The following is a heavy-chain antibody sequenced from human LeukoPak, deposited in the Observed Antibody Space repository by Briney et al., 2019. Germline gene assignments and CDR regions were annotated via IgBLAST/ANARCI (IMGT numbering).Heavy chain of an antibody. D-gene: IGHD6-19*01. CDR2: ISGSGRSI. Sequence: GGSLSLSCAASGFPFSSYAMSWVRQAPGKGREWVSAISGSGRSIFYADSVKGRFTISRDNSKNTLYLQMNSLRAEDTAVYYCAKERGAAVAVIDYWGQGTLVTVSS. CDR3: AKERGAAVAVIDY. J-gene: IGHJ4*02. V-gene: IGHV3-23*01. CDR1: GFPFSSYA.